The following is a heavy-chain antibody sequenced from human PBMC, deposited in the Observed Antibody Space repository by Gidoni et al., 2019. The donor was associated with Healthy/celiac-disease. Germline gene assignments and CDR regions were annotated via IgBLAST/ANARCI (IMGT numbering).Heavy chain of an antibody. CDR3: ARVPPLTDFWSGYNYYYYGMDV. D-gene: IGHD3-3*01. V-gene: IGHV1-8*01. CDR2: MNPNSGNT. Sequence: QVQLVQSGAEVKKPGASVKVSCKASGYTFTSYDINWVRQATGQGLEWMGWMNPNSGNTGYAQKFQGRVTMTRNTSISTAYMELSSLRSEDTAVYYCARVPPLTDFWSGYNYYYYGMDVWGQGTTVTVSS. J-gene: IGHJ6*02. CDR1: GYTFTSYD.